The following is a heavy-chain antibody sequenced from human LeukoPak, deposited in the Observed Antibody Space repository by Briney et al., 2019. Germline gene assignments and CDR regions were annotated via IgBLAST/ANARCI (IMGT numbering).Heavy chain of an antibody. D-gene: IGHD3-10*01. CDR1: GFTFSSYG. CDR3: AKDRLKWEFGELLY. V-gene: IGHV3-30*02. J-gene: IGHJ4*02. Sequence: GGSLRLSCAASGFTFSSYGMHWVRQAPGKGLEWVAFIRYDGSNKYYADSVKGRFTISRDNSKNTLYLQMNSLRAGDTAVYYCAKDRLKWEFGELLYWGQGTLVTVSS. CDR2: IRYDGSNK.